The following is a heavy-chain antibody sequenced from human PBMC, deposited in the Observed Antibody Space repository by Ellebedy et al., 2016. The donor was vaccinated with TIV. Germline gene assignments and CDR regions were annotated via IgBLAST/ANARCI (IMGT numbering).Heavy chain of an antibody. Sequence: GGSLRLSXAASGFTFSSYAMHWVRQAPGKGLEWVAVISYDGSNKYYADSVKGRFTISRDNSKNTLYLQMNSLRAEDTAVYYCARGRNYYGSESYSHYYYYYGMDVWGQGTTVTVSS. CDR1: GFTFSSYA. J-gene: IGHJ6*02. D-gene: IGHD3-10*01. CDR2: ISYDGSNK. V-gene: IGHV3-30-3*01. CDR3: ARGRNYYGSESYSHYYYYYGMDV.